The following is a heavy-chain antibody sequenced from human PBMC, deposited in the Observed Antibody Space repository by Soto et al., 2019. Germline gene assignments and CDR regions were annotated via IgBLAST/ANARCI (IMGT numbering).Heavy chain of an antibody. CDR1: GGTFSSYT. CDR2: INAGNGNT. V-gene: IGHV1-3*01. Sequence: ASVKVSCKASGGTFSSYTISWVRQAPGQGLEWMGWINAGNGNTKYSQKFQGRVTITRDTSASTAYMELSSLRSEDTAVYYCAVNPSQSPLHWGQGTLVTVSS. D-gene: IGHD2-2*01. J-gene: IGHJ4*02. CDR3: AVNPSQSPLH.